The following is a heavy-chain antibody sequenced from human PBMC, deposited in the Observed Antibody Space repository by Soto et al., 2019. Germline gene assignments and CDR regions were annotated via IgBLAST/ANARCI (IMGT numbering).Heavy chain of an antibody. V-gene: IGHV3-30-3*01. CDR1: GFTFSSYA. CDR3: ARVGRRQLAPDY. J-gene: IGHJ4*02. D-gene: IGHD6-6*01. CDR2: ISYDGSNK. Sequence: QVQLVESGGGVVQPGRSLRLSCAASGFTFSSYAMHWVRQAPGKGLEWVAVISYDGSNKYYADSVKGRFTISRDNSKNTLYLQMNSLRAEDTAVYYCARVGRRQLAPDYWGQGTLVTVSS.